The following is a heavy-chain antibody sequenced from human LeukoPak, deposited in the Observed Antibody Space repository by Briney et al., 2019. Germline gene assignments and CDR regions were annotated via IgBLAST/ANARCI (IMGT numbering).Heavy chain of an antibody. Sequence: SETLSLTCTVSGYSISSGYYWGWIRQPPGKGLEWIGSIYHSGSTYYNPSLKSRVTISVDTSKNQFSLKLSSVTAADTAVYYCARGVSVSSGRFDPWGQGTLVTVSS. CDR1: GYSISSGYY. D-gene: IGHD2-8*01. CDR3: ARGVSVSSGRFDP. CDR2: IYHSGST. J-gene: IGHJ5*02. V-gene: IGHV4-38-2*02.